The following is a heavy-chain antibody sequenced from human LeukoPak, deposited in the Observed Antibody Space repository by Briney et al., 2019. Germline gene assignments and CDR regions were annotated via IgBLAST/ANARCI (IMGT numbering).Heavy chain of an antibody. CDR1: GFTFSSYA. CDR2: IRYDGGNM. J-gene: IGHJ4*02. D-gene: IGHD5-18*01. Sequence: GGSLRLSCAASGFTFSSYAMNWVRQAPGKALEWVAFIRYDGGNMYYADSVKGRFTISRDNSKNTLYLQMNSLRAEDTAVYYCSKENVNTAMIGEGFDFWGQGTLVTVSS. CDR3: SKENVNTAMIGEGFDF. V-gene: IGHV3-30*02.